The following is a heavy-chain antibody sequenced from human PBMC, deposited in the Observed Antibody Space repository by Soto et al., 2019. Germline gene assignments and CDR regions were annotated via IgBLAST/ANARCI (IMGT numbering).Heavy chain of an antibody. D-gene: IGHD3-22*01. Sequence: QVQLQQWGAGLLKPSETLSLTCAVYGGSFSGYYWSWIRQPPGKGLEWIGEINHSGSTNYNPSLKSRVTISVATSKNQFPLKLSSVTAADTAVYYCARRPRRNGVVTMIVVVIQGAFDIWGQGTMVTVSS. CDR1: GGSFSGYY. CDR3: ARRPRRNGVVTMIVVVIQGAFDI. CDR2: INHSGST. J-gene: IGHJ3*02. V-gene: IGHV4-34*01.